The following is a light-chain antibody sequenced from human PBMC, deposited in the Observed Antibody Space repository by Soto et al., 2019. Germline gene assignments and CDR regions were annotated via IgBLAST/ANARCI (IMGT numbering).Light chain of an antibody. CDR1: SSDVGGYNY. J-gene: IGLJ2*01. Sequence: QSVLTQPASVSGSPGQSITISCTGTSSDVGGYNYVSWYQHHPGKAPKLMIYDVSNRPSGVSNRFSGSKSGNTASLTISGLQADYEADYYCSSYTSSSTRVFGGGNKLTVL. CDR2: DVS. V-gene: IGLV2-14*03. CDR3: SSYTSSSTRV.